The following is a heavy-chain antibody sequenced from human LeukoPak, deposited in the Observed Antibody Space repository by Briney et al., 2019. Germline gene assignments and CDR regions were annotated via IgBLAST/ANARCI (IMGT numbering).Heavy chain of an antibody. CDR1: GFSFSTSEVG. CDR2: IYWDDDK. D-gene: IGHD2-15*01. Sequence: SGPTLVKPTQTLTLTCTFSGFSFSTSEVGVGWIRQPPGKALEWLALIYWDDDKRYSPSLKSRLTITKDTSKNQVVLTMTNMDPVDTATYYCAHYCTGGSCYGYNWFDPWGQGTLVSVSS. J-gene: IGHJ5*02. CDR3: AHYCTGGSCYGYNWFDP. V-gene: IGHV2-5*02.